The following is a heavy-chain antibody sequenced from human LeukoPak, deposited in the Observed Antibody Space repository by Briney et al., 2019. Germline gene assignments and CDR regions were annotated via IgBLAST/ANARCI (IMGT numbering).Heavy chain of an antibody. CDR2: INHSGST. Sequence: KSSETLPLTCAVYGGSFSGYYWSWIRQPPGKGLEWIGEINHSGSTNYNPSLKSRVTISVDTSKNQFSLKLSSVTAADTAVYYCARGFIVGATRFDYWGQGTLVTVSS. V-gene: IGHV4-34*01. CDR3: ARGFIVGATRFDY. J-gene: IGHJ4*02. D-gene: IGHD1-26*01. CDR1: GGSFSGYY.